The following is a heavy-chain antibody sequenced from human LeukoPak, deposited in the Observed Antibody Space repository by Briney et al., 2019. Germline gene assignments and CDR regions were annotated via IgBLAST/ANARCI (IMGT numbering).Heavy chain of an antibody. Sequence: GGSLRLSCAASGFTFSSYSMNWVRQAPGKGLEWVSAISGSGGSTYYADSVKGRFTISRDNSKNTLYLQMNSLRAEDTAVYYCAKDRGDSSGYYYGGWDWGQGTLVTVSS. J-gene: IGHJ4*02. CDR1: GFTFSSYS. D-gene: IGHD3-22*01. CDR3: AKDRGDSSGYYYGGWD. V-gene: IGHV3-23*01. CDR2: ISGSGGST.